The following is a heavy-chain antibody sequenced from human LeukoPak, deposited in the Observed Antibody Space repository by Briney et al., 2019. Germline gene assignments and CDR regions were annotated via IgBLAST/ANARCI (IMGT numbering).Heavy chain of an antibody. D-gene: IGHD2-2*01. Sequence: SVKVSCKASGGTFSSYAISWVRQAPGQGLEWMGGIIPIFGTANYAQKFQGRVTITTDESTSTAYMELSSLRSEDTAVYYCARARSTVVVPAAGGIIFDAFDIWGQGTMVTVSS. V-gene: IGHV1-69*05. CDR1: GGTFSSYA. CDR3: ARARSTVVVPAAGGIIFDAFDI. CDR2: IIPIFGTA. J-gene: IGHJ3*02.